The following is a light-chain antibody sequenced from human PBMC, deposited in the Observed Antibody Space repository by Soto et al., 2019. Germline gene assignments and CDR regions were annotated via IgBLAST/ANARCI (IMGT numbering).Light chain of an antibody. Sequence: DLVMTQSPLSLSVTPGEPASISCRSSQSLIHNNGNNYLDWYLQKPGQSPQLLIYLASVRASGVPERFSGSGSGTDFTLTISSVEAEDVGVYYCMQALQAVTFGGGTKVEIK. CDR1: QSLIHNNGNNY. CDR3: MQALQAVT. J-gene: IGKJ4*01. CDR2: LAS. V-gene: IGKV2-28*01.